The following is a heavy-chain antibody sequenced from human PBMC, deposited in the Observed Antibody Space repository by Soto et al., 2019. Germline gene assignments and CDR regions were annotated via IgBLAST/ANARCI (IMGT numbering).Heavy chain of an antibody. J-gene: IGHJ6*02. D-gene: IGHD6-6*01. V-gene: IGHV3-11*06. Sequence: QVQLVESGGGLVKPGGSLRLSCAASGFTFSDYYMSWIRQAPGKGLDWVSYISSSSSNTKYADSVKGRFTISRDNAKNSLYLQMNSLRAEDTAVYYCARDVYRYSSSSPGDVWGQGTTVTVSS. CDR1: GFTFSDYY. CDR2: ISSSSSNT. CDR3: ARDVYRYSSSSPGDV.